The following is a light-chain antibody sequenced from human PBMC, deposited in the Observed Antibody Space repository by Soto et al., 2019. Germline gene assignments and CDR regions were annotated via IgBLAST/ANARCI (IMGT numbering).Light chain of an antibody. J-gene: IGKJ4*01. Sequence: EIVLTQSPGTLSLSPGERATLSCRASQSVSSSYLAWYQQKPGQAPRLLIYGASSRATGIPDRFSGSGSGKDFTLTISRLQPEDLAVYYCKQVVSCPLTFGGGTKVEIK. CDR1: QSVSSSY. CDR2: GAS. V-gene: IGKV3-20*01. CDR3: KQVVSCPLT.